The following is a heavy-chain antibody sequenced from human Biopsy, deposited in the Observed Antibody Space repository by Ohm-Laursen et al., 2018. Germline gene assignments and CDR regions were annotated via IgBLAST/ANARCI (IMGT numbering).Heavy chain of an antibody. V-gene: IGHV3-23*01. J-gene: IGHJ5*01. CDR1: GFTFHTYA. CDR2: IDVSDYNT. CDR3: VKQWGGYSFDS. Sequence: LRLSCAASGFTFHTYAMNWVRQAPGKGLEWVAHIDVSDYNTYYADSVRGRFTISRDNSKQMVHLEINSLTADDTAVYYCVKQWGGYSFDSWGQGTLVTVSS. D-gene: IGHD2-2*02.